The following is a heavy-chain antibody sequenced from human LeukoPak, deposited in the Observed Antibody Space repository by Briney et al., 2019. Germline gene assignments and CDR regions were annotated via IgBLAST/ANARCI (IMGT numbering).Heavy chain of an antibody. CDR1: GGSFSGYY. J-gene: IGHJ4*02. D-gene: IGHD6-19*01. V-gene: IGHV4-59*08. CDR3: ARHQYSSAWYEV. Sequence: TSETLSLTCTVSGGSFSGYYWSWIRQPPGKGLEWIGFLYYSGSTNYNPSLRSRVTISVDTSKNQFSLKLRSVTAADTAVYYCARHQYSSAWYEVWGQGTLFRVSS. CDR2: LYYSGST.